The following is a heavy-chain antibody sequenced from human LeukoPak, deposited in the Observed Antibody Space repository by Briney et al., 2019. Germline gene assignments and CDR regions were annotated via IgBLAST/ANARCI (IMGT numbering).Heavy chain of an antibody. CDR2: ISAYNGNT. D-gene: IGHD6-13*01. CDR1: GYTFTSYG. J-gene: IGHJ4*02. Sequence: GASVKVSCKASGYTFTSYGISWVRQAPGQGLEWMGWISAYNGNTNYAQKLQGRVTMTTDTSTSTAYMELRSLRAEDTAVYYCASEGSSIAAAVSFDYWGQGTLVTVSS. CDR3: ASEGSSIAAAVSFDY. V-gene: IGHV1-18*01.